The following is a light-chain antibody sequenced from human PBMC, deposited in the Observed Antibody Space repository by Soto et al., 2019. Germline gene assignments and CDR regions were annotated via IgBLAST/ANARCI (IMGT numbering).Light chain of an antibody. CDR3: QSYDKRLTAYV. V-gene: IGLV2-11*01. CDR2: DVN. J-gene: IGLJ1*01. CDR1: SSDVGGYNY. Sequence: QSALTQPRSVSGSLGQSVTISCTGTSSDVGGYNYVSWYQQHPGKAPKLMIYDVNKRPSGVPDRLSASKSGTSASLAITGLQAEDEGHYYCQSYDKRLTAYVFGTGTKVTVL.